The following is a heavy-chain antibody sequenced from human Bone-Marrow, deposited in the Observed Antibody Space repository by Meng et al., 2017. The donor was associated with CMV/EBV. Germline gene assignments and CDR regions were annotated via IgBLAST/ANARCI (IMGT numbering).Heavy chain of an antibody. CDR1: GFSLRNYA. CDR3: ARDVRITIFGVVIGSYAADY. Sequence: GESLKISCAASGFSLRNYAVHWVRQAPGRGLEWVATTSYDGNTKYYADSVKGRFTVSRDIPKNTLFLQMNSLRAEDTAVYYCARDVRITIFGVVIGSYAADYWGQGTLVTVSS. V-gene: IGHV3-30-3*01. CDR2: TSYDGNTK. J-gene: IGHJ4*02. D-gene: IGHD3-3*01.